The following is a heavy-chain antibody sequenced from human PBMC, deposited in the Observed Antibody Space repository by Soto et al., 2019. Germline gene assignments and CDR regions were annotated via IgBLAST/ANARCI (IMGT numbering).Heavy chain of an antibody. D-gene: IGHD6-6*01. V-gene: IGHV4-30-2*01. CDR2: IYHSGGT. J-gene: IGHJ5*02. Sequence: SSETLSLTCAVSGGSISSGGYSWSWIRQPPGKGLEWIGYIYHSGGTYYNPSLKSRVTISVDRSKNQFSLKLSSVTAADTAVYYCARVSSSSGGNWFDPWGQGTLVTVYS. CDR3: ARVSSSSGGNWFDP. CDR1: GGSISSGGYS.